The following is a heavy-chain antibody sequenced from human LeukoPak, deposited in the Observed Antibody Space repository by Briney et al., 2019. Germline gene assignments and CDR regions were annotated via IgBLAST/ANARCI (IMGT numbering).Heavy chain of an antibody. Sequence: SQTLSLTCTISGDSVSSNSAAWSWIRQSPSRGLEWLGRTYYRSKWYNDYAVSVKSRITINPDTSKNQFSLQLNSVTPEDTAVYYCARESDSSGWYVDYWGQGTLVTVSS. CDR1: GDSVSSNSAA. J-gene: IGHJ4*02. D-gene: IGHD6-19*01. CDR3: ARESDSSGWYVDY. CDR2: TYYRSKWYN. V-gene: IGHV6-1*01.